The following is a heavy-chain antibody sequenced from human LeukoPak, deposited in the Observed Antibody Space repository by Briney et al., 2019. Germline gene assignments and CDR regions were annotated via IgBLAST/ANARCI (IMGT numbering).Heavy chain of an antibody. CDR2: ISAYNGNT. V-gene: IGHV1-18*01. D-gene: IGHD4-17*01. J-gene: IGHJ6*02. CDR1: GYTFTSYG. CDR3: AREGYGDYGSDGMDV. Sequence: ASVKVSCKASGYTFTSYGISWVRQAPGQGLEWMGWISAYNGNTNYAQKLQGRVAMTTDTSTSTAYMELRSLRSDDTAVYYCAREGYGDYGSDGMDVWGQGTTVTVSS.